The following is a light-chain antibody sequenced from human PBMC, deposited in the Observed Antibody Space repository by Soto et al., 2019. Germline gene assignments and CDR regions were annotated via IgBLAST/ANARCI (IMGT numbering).Light chain of an antibody. CDR1: QSVSNF. J-gene: IGKJ1*01. CDR3: QQNLGVHT. V-gene: IGKV3-11*01. CDR2: DAS. Sequence: EIVLTQSPATLSLSPGDRATLSCRASQSVSNFLAWYQQKPGQAPRLLIYDASNRATGIPARFSGSGSGTDFTLTISSLEPEDSAVYYCQQNLGVHTFGQGTKVDIK.